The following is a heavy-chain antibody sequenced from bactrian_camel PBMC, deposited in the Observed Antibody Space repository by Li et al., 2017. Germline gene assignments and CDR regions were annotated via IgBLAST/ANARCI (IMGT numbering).Heavy chain of an antibody. J-gene: IGHJ4*01. Sequence: QVQLVESGGGSVQARGSLRLSCAASGSTYSTDYMAWFRQAPGKEREGVASIDTDGATKYASAVKGRFTVAKDNAKNTLYLQMNSLKPEDTALYFCAADYGECTVASSDLRMVDYWGQGTQVTVS. CDR1: GSTYSTDY. CDR3: AADYGECTVASSDLRMVDY. V-gene: IGHV3S53*01. D-gene: IGHD6*01. CDR2: IDTDGAT.